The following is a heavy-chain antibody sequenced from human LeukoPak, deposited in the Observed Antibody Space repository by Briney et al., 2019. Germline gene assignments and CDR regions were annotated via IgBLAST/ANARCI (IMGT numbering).Heavy chain of an antibody. V-gene: IGHV4-61*02. CDR2: IYTSEST. J-gene: IGHJ5*02. Sequence: PSQTLSLTCTVSGASIRSGTYYWSWIRQTAERGLEWIGRIYTSESTNYNPSLRSRVTISVDTSKNQFSLKLSSVTAADTAVYYCARSLLGYCSSTSCYFNWFDPWGQGTLVTVSS. CDR1: GASIRSGTYY. D-gene: IGHD2-2*01. CDR3: ARSLLGYCSSTSCYFNWFDP.